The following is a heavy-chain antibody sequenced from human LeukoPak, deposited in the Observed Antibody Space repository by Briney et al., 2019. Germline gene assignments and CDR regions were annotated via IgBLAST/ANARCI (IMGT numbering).Heavy chain of an antibody. Sequence: SETLSLTCVVSGGSISDSFFHYWSWVRQPPGKGIEWIAEVHRFGRAIYSPSFARRVAISADTSNNQVSLKLTSVTAADTAVYYCARGRDYTWGDWGQGTLVTVSS. V-gene: IGHV4/OR15-8*01. CDR2: VHRFGRA. CDR1: GGSISDSFFHY. J-gene: IGHJ4*02. D-gene: IGHD3-16*01. CDR3: ARGRDYTWGD.